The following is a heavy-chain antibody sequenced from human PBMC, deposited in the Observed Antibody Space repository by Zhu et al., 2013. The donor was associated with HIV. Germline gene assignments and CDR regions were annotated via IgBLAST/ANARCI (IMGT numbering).Heavy chain of an antibody. J-gene: IGHJ5*02. V-gene: IGHV4-39*07. Sequence: QVQLQESGPGLVKPSETLSLTCTVSGGSISSSSYYWGWIRQPPGKGLEWIGSIYYSGSTYYNPSLKSRVTISVDTSKNQFSLKLSSVTAADTAVYYCARGGTGDAGGAAAGHSGFDPWGQGTLVTVSS. CDR2: IYYSGST. D-gene: IGHD6-13*01. CDR1: GGSISSSSYY. CDR3: ARGGTGDAGGAAAGHSGFDP.